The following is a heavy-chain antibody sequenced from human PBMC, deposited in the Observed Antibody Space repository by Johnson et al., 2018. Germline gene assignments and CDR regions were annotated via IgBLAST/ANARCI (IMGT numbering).Heavy chain of an antibody. CDR3: STSNSDYSASFDS. CDR2: IKTKSDGSTT. Sequence: VQLVQSGGGLVKPGRSLRVTCAASGFSFSNAWMHWVRQAPGKGLEWVGLIKTKSDGSTTEYAAPVRGRFTISRDDSTKTLSLQMNSLKTEDTAGYYCSTSNSDYSASFDSWGQGTVVTVSS. J-gene: IGHJ3*02. D-gene: IGHD4/OR15-4a*01. CDR1: GFSFSNAW. V-gene: IGHV3-15*07.